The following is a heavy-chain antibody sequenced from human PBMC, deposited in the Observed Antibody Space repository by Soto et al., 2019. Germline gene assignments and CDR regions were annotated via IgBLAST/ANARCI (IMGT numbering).Heavy chain of an antibody. D-gene: IGHD6-19*01. CDR2: ISWNSGNI. CDR1: GFTFDDYA. CDR3: AKDWIAVAGTDVFDI. Sequence: EVQLVESGGGLVQPGRSLRLSCAASGFTFDDYAMHWVRQAPGKGLEWVSGISWNSGNIGYADSVKGRFTISRDNAKNSLYLQMNSLRAEDTALYYCAKDWIAVAGTDVFDIWGQGTMVTVSS. J-gene: IGHJ3*02. V-gene: IGHV3-9*01.